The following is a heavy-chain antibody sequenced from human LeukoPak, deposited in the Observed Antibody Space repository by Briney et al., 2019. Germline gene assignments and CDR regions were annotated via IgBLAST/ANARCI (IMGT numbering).Heavy chain of an antibody. CDR2: IYHSGST. D-gene: IGHD1-26*01. V-gene: IGHV4-4*02. J-gene: IGHJ5*02. CDR1: GGSISSSNW. Sequence: SETLSLTCAVSGGSISSSNWWSWVRQLPGKGLEWIGEIYHSGSTNYNPSLKSRVTISVDTSKNQFSLRLNSVTAADTAVYYCARSRAFNSGAFDPWGQGSLVTVSS. CDR3: ARSRAFNSGAFDP.